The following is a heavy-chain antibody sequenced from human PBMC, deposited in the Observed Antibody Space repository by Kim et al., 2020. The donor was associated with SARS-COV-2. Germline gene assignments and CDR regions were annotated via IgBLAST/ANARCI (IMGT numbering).Heavy chain of an antibody. J-gene: IGHJ4*02. CDR2: ISSDGSST. CDR1: GFPFSSSW. CDR3: ARDYSGSY. Sequence: GGSLRLSCAASGFPFSSSWMHWVRQAPGMGLVWVSRISSDGSSTDYADSVKGRFTISRDNAKNTLYLQMNSLRAEDTAVYYCARDYSGSYWGQGTLVTVSS. D-gene: IGHD5-12*01. V-gene: IGHV3-74*01.